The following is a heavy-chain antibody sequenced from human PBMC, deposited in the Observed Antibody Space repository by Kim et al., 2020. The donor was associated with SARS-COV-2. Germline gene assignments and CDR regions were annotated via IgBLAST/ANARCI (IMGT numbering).Heavy chain of an antibody. V-gene: IGHV5-51*01. J-gene: IGHJ6*02. CDR2: IYPGDSDT. Sequence: GESLKISCKGSGYSFTSYWIGWVRQMPGKGLEWMGIIYPGDSDTRYSPSFQGQVTISADKSISTAYLQWSSLKASDTAMYYCARQSSSSWYGSYYYYGMDVWGQGTTVTVSS. CDR3: ARQSSSSWYGSYYYYGMDV. D-gene: IGHD6-13*01. CDR1: GYSFTSYW.